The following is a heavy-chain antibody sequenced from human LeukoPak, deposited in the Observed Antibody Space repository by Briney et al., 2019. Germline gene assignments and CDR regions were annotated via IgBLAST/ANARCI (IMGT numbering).Heavy chain of an antibody. J-gene: IGHJ4*02. D-gene: IGHD3-22*01. V-gene: IGHV1-18*01. Sequence: ASVKVSCKASGYTFTSYGITWVRQAPGQGLEWMGWISSYNGNTKYAQNLQGRVTMTTDTSTSTAYMELRSLRSDDTAVYYCAREDSSGYLNYFDYWGQGTLVTVSS. CDR1: GYTFTSYG. CDR2: ISSYNGNT. CDR3: AREDSSGYLNYFDY.